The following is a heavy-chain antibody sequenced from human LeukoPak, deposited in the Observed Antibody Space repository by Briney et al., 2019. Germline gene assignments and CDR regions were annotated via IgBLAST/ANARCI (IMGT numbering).Heavy chain of an antibody. Sequence: GGSLRLSCAASGFTFSSYWMHWVRQAPGKGLVWVSRINSDGSGTTYADSVKGRFTISRDNAKNTVHLQMNSLRAEDTAGYYCAKAPYYDILTGYNWFDPWGQGTLVTVSS. CDR2: INSDGSGT. D-gene: IGHD3-9*01. J-gene: IGHJ5*02. V-gene: IGHV3-74*01. CDR1: GFTFSSYW. CDR3: AKAPYYDILTGYNWFDP.